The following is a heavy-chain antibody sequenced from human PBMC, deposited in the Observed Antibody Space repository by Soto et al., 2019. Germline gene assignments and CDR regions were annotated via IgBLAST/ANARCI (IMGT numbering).Heavy chain of an antibody. CDR1: GFTFRNNV. CDR3: AKEVYGAARGGMDV. D-gene: IGHD3-10*01. CDR2: ITDNGGST. V-gene: IGHV3-23*04. Sequence: EVQLVESGGGLVQPGGSLRLSCAASGFTFRNNVMNWVRQAPGRGLEWVSAITDNGGSTYYADSVKGRCTISRDKSKNTLYLQMNSLRAEDTAVYYCAKEVYGAARGGMDVWGQGTTVTVSS. J-gene: IGHJ6*02.